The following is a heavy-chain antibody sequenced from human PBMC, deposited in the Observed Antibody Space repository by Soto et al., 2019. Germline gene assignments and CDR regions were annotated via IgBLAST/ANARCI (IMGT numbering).Heavy chain of an antibody. V-gene: IGHV2-26*01. CDR1: GFSLSNARMG. CDR3: ARIRVYDFWSGIDAFDV. Sequence: QVTLKESGPVLVKPTETLTLTCTVSGFSLSNARMGVSWIRQPPGKALEWLAHIFSNDEKSYSTSLKSRLTISKATSQSQVVLTMTNMDPVDTATYYCARIRVYDFWSGIDAFDVWGQGTMVTVSS. CDR2: IFSNDEK. J-gene: IGHJ3*01. D-gene: IGHD3-3*01.